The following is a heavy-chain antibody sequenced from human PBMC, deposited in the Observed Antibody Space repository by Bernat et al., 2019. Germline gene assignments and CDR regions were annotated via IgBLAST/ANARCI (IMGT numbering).Heavy chain of an antibody. CDR3: ARGPNWNPPYYFDS. J-gene: IGHJ4*02. CDR1: GGSISSGNYY. D-gene: IGHD1-20*01. V-gene: IGHV4-31*03. Sequence: QVQLQESGPGLVKPSQTLSLTCTVSGGSISSGNYYWTWIRQHPGKGLEWIGYIYYTGSTYYNPSLKSRLTISVDTSKNQFSLKLTSVPAADTAVYFCARGPNWNPPYYFDSWGQGTLVTVSS. CDR2: IYYTGST.